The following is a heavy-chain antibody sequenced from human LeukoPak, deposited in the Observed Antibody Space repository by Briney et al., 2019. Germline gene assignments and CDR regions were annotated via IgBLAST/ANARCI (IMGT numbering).Heavy chain of an antibody. CDR2: IYYSGST. CDR3: ARGSLYYYDSSGLFDY. J-gene: IGHJ4*02. Sequence: PSETLSLTCTVSGGSISSYYWSWIRQPPGKGLEWIGYIYYSGSTNYNPSLKSRVTISVDTSKNQFSLKLSSVTAADTAVYYCARGSLYYYDSSGLFDYWGQGTLVTVSS. D-gene: IGHD3-22*01. CDR1: GGSISSYY. V-gene: IGHV4-59*01.